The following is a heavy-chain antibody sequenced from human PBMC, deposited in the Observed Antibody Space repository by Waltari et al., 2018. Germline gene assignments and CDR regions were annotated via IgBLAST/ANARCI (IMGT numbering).Heavy chain of an antibody. D-gene: IGHD6-6*01. CDR2: INPNSGGT. V-gene: IGHV1-2*02. CDR3: ARDTAARLNYYYYMDV. J-gene: IGHJ6*03. CDR1: GYTFTGYY. Sequence: QVQLVQSGAEVKKPGASVKVSCKASGYTFTGYYMHWVRQAPGQGLEWMGWINPNSGGTNYAQKFQGRVTMTRDTSISTAYMELSRLRSDDTAVYYCARDTAARLNYYYYMDVWGKGTTVTISS.